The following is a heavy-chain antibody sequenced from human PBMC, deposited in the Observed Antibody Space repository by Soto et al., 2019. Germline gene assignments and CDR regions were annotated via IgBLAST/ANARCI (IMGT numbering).Heavy chain of an antibody. V-gene: IGHV3-48*03. CDR3: ARTPYGNYSDY. CDR2: ISSSGTTI. CDR1: GFTCSSFE. D-gene: IGHD4-17*01. J-gene: IGHJ4*02. Sequence: EVHLVESGGGLVQPGGSLRLSCAASGFTCSSFEMSWVRQAPGKGLEWLSYISSSGTTIYYADSIKGRFTISRDNAKNSLSLQMSGLSADDTATYFCARTPYGNYSDYWGPGTLVTVSS.